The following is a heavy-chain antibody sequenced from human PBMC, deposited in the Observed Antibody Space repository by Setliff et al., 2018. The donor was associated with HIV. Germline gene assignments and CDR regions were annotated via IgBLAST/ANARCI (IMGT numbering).Heavy chain of an antibody. CDR2: INHSGST. V-gene: IGHV4-34*01. D-gene: IGHD3-10*01. Sequence: PSETLSLTCAVYVESFSGFYWSWIRQPPGKGLEWIGEINHSGSTNYNPSLKSRVTISVDTSKNQFSLKLSFVTAAGTAVYYCARGWFGGYYFDYWGQGTLVTV. J-gene: IGHJ4*02. CDR3: ARGWFGGYYFDY. CDR1: VESFSGFY.